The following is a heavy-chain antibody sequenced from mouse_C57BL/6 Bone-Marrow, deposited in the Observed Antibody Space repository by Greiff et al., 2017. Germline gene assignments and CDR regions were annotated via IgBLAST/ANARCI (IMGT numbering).Heavy chain of an antibody. CDR1: GFNIKDDY. V-gene: IGHV14-4*01. D-gene: IGHD1-1*01. CDR3: TPYYYGSEAY. J-gene: IGHJ3*01. Sequence: VQLQQSGAELVRPGASVKLSCTASGFNIKDDYMHWVKQSPEQGLEWIGLIDPENGDPAYASKFQCKATITADTSSNTAYLQLSSLTSEDTAVYYCTPYYYGSEAYWGQGTLVTVSA. CDR2: IDPENGDP.